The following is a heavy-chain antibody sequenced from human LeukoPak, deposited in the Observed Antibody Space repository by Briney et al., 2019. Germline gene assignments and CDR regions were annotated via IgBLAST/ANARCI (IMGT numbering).Heavy chain of an antibody. CDR3: ARGARAGYNLEPFDN. CDR1: GGSISSYY. J-gene: IGHJ4*02. D-gene: IGHD5-24*01. CDR2: IYNSGST. Sequence: SETLSLTCTVSGGSISSYYWSWLRQPPGKGLEWIGYIYNSGSTKYNPSLKSRVTISVDTSKNQISLKLSSVTAADTAVYYCARGARAGYNLEPFDNWGQGTLVTVSS. V-gene: IGHV4-59*08.